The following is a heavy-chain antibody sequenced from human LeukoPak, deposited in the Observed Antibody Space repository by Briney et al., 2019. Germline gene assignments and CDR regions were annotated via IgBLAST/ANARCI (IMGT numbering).Heavy chain of an antibody. J-gene: IGHJ4*02. CDR1: GFTFSSYE. D-gene: IGHD3/OR15-3a*01. V-gene: IGHV3-48*03. Sequence: GGSLRLSCAASGFTFSSYEMNWVRQAPGKGLEWVSYISSSGSTIYYADSVKGRFTISRDNAKDSLYLQMNSLRAEDTAVYYCARELGLADYWGQGTLVTVSS. CDR3: ARELGLADY. CDR2: ISSSGSTI.